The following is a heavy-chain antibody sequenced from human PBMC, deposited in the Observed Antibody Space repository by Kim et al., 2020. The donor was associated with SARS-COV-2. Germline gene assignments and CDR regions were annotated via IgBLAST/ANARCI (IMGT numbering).Heavy chain of an antibody. D-gene: IGHD6-25*01. V-gene: IGHV5-51*01. J-gene: IGHJ4*02. CDR1: GYDFTNHY. Sequence: GESLKISCQVSGYDFTNHYIGWVRQMPGKGLEWMGIIFPGDSDTTYSPSFQGQVNISADKSFNTAYLQWGSLKASDTAIYYCARRNTAIEYYFDYWGQGTPVTVSP. CDR2: IFPGDSDT. CDR3: ARRNTAIEYYFDY.